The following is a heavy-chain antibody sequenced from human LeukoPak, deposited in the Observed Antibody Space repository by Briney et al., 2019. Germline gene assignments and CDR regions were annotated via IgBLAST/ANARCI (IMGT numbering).Heavy chain of an antibody. V-gene: IGHV1-69*04. CDR2: IIPIFGIA. J-gene: IGHJ3*02. CDR3: ARRYDSDSSDEDALDI. D-gene: IGHD3-22*01. Sequence: ASVKVSCKASGGTFSSYAISWVRQAPGQGLEWMGRIIPIFGIANYAQKFQGRVTITADKSTSTAYMELSSLRSEDTAVYYCARRYDSDSSDEDALDIWGQGTMVTVSS. CDR1: GGTFSSYA.